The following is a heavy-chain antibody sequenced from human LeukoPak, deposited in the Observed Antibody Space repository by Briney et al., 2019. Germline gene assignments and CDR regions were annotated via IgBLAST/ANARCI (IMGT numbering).Heavy chain of an antibody. CDR1: GFTFSSYS. CDR2: ISSSSSYI. CDR3: ARDPTNWGWHEKYFDY. V-gene: IGHV3-21*01. J-gene: IGHJ4*02. Sequence: GGSLRLSCAASGFTFSSYSMNWVRQAPGKGLKWVSSISSSSSYIYYADSVKGRFTISRDNAKNSLYLQMNSLRAEDTAVYYCARDPTNWGWHEKYFDYWGQGTLVTVSS. D-gene: IGHD7-27*01.